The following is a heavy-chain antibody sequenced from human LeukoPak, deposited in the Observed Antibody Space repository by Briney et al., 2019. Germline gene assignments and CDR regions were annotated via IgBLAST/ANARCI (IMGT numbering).Heavy chain of an antibody. CDR1: GFTFRSYW. CDR3: ARTIIGSAGLDY. CDR2: IKEDGSEK. Sequence: GGSLRLSCAASGFTFRSYWMGWVRQAPGKGLEWVANIKEDGSEKFYVDSVEGRFTISRDNARNSLYLQMNSLTAEDTAVYYCARTIIGSAGLDYWGQGTLVTVSS. D-gene: IGHD6-13*01. J-gene: IGHJ4*02. V-gene: IGHV3-7*01.